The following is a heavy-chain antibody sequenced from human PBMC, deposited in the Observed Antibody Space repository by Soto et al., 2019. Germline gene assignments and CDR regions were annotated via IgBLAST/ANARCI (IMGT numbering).Heavy chain of an antibody. D-gene: IGHD2-21*02. CDR1: GFTFSSYA. J-gene: IGHJ3*02. V-gene: IGHV3-23*01. CDR3: AKDPREYIVVVTAIDAFDI. Sequence: HPGGSLRLSCAASGFTFSSYAMSWVRQAPGKGLEWVSAISGSGGSTYYADSVKGRFTISRDNSKNTLYLQMNSLRAEDTAVYYCAKDPREYIVVVTAIDAFDIWGQGTMVTVSS. CDR2: ISGSGGST.